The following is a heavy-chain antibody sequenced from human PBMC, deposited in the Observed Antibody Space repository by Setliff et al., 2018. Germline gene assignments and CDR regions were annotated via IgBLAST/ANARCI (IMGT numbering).Heavy chain of an antibody. D-gene: IGHD5-18*01. CDR1: GGSISSGGYY. J-gene: IGHJ3*02. V-gene: IGHV4-31*03. CDR3: ARVPRFTDTRNAFDI. CDR2: IYYSGNT. Sequence: TLSLTCTVSGGSISSGGYYWSWIRQHPGKGLEWIGYIYYSGNTYYNPTLKSRVTISVDTSKNQFSLKLSSVTAADTAVYYCARVPRFTDTRNAFDIWGQGTMVTVSS.